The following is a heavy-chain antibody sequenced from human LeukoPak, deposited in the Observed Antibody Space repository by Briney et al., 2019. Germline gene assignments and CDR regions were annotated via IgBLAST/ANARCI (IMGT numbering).Heavy chain of an antibody. J-gene: IGHJ5*02. V-gene: IGHV3-21*01. D-gene: IGHD3-10*01. Sequence: GGSLRLSCAASGFTFSSYSMNWVRQAPGKGLEWVSSISSSSYIYYADSVKGRFTISRDNAKNSLYLQMNSLRAEDTAVYYCARGLWFGELLDNWFDPWGQGTLVTVSS. CDR1: GFTFSSYS. CDR3: ARGLWFGELLDNWFDP. CDR2: ISSSSYI.